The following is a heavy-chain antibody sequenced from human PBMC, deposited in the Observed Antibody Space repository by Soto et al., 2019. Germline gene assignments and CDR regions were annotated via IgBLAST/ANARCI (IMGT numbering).Heavy chain of an antibody. J-gene: IGHJ4*02. CDR2: VSKDGSDK. CDR1: GLIFSIFP. CDR3: ARSYCGDNCALDY. V-gene: IGHV3-30-3*01. D-gene: IGHD2-21*02. Sequence: GGSLRLSCAASGLIFSIFPMHWVRHAPGKGLEWVAVVSKDGSDKHYADSVKGRFTISRDNSENTLHLQMNSLRPEDTGVYFCARSYCGDNCALDYWGQGTPVTVSS.